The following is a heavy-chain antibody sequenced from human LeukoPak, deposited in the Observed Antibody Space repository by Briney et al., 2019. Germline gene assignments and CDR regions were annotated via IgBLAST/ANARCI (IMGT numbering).Heavy chain of an antibody. CDR2: ISAYNGNT. D-gene: IGHD2/OR15-2a*01. CDR3: ARVLTDPNWFDP. CDR1: GYTFTSYG. Sequence: ASVKVSCKASGYTFTSYGISWVRQAPGQGLEWMGWISAYNGNTNYAQKLQGRVTMTRDTSISTAYMELSRLRSDDTAMYYCARVLTDPNWFDPWGQGTLVTVSS. V-gene: IGHV1-18*01. J-gene: IGHJ5*02.